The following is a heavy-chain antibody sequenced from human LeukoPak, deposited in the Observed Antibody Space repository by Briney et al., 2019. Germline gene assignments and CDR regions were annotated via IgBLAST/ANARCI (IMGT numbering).Heavy chain of an antibody. V-gene: IGHV3-23*01. CDR3: VKDFGRNLGGPGC. CDR2: IGGDGGGGT. D-gene: IGHD3-10*01. CDR1: GFTFSTYT. Sequence: LSGGSLRFSCAASGFTFSTYTMAWVRQAPGGGLEWVSGIGGDGGGGTYYADSVRGRFAISRDNSKRTLYLQMYSLRVEDTAVYYCVKDFGRNLGGPGCWGRGTLVTVSS. J-gene: IGHJ4*02.